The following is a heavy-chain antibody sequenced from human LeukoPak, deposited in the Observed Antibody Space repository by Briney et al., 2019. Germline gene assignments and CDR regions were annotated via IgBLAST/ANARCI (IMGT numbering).Heavy chain of an antibody. CDR1: GFTVSSNY. D-gene: IGHD3-22*01. J-gene: IGHJ4*02. V-gene: IGHV3-66*01. CDR2: IYSGGST. Sequence: GGSLRLSCAASGFTVSSNYMSWVRQAPGKGLEWVSVIYSGGSTYYADSVKGRFTISRDNSKNTLHLQMNSLRAEDTAVYYCARDSNYYDSSGYPDKPLDYWGQGTLVTVSS. CDR3: ARDSNYYDSSGYPDKPLDY.